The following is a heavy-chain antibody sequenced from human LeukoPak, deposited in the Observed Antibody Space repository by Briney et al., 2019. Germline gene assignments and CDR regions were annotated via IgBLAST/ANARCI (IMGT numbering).Heavy chain of an antibody. CDR2: ISSSGSTI. V-gene: IGHV3-48*03. D-gene: IGHD4-17*01. CDR3: ARDIGDYGNDAFDI. J-gene: IGHJ3*02. CDR1: GFTFSSYE. Sequence: PGGSLRLSCAASGFTFSSYEMNWVRQAPGKGLEWVSYISSSGSTICYADSVKGRFTISRDNAENSLYLQMNSLRAEDTAVYYCARDIGDYGNDAFDIWGQGTMVTVSS.